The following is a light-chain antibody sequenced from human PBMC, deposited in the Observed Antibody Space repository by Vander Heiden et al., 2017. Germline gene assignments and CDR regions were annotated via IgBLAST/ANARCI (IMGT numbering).Light chain of an antibody. Sequence: ILLTHSPATLSLSPGERATLSCRASQSVSSYLAWYQQKPGQAPRLLIYDASNRATGIPARFSGSGSGTDFTLTISSLEPEDFAVYYCQQRSNWPPYTFGQGTKLEIK. J-gene: IGKJ2*01. CDR3: QQRSNWPPYT. V-gene: IGKV3-11*01. CDR1: QSVSSY. CDR2: DAS.